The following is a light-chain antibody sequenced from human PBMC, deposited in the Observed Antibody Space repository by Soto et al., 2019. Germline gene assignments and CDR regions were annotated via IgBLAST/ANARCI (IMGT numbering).Light chain of an antibody. CDR1: SSNIGSNS. CDR2: STH. CDR3: AAWDDSLNGYWV. J-gene: IGLJ3*02. V-gene: IGLV1-44*01. Sequence: QLVLTQPPAASGTPGQRVTISCSGTSSNIGSNSVNWYQQLPGTAPKLLIYSTHQRPAGVPDRFSGSKSGTSASLAISGLRSEDEAAYYCAAWDDSLNGYWVFGGGTQLTVL.